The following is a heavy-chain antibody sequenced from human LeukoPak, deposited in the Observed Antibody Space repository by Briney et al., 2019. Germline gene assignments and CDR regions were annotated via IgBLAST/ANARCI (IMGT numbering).Heavy chain of an antibody. CDR3: ARKSRGLDY. J-gene: IGHJ4*02. V-gene: IGHV4-31*03. CDR2: IFYTGKT. CDR1: GGSINSGGYY. Sequence: SQTLSLTCTVSGGSINSGGYYWSWIRQHPGKGLEWIGYIFYTGKTYCNPFLKSRITMSVDTSMNQFSLKVNSVTAADTAVYYCARKSRGLDYWGQGTLVTVSS. D-gene: IGHD3-10*01.